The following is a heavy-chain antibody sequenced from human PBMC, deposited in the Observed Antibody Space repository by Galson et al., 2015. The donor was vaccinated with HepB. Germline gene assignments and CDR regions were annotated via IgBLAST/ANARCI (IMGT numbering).Heavy chain of an antibody. Sequence: SLRLSCAASGFTFSSYWMHWVRQAPGKGLVWVSRINSDGSSTSYADSVKGRFTISRDNATSTLYLQMNSLRAEDTAVYYCARVRGYSYGYGYWGQGTLVTVSS. CDR1: GFTFSSYW. J-gene: IGHJ4*02. CDR3: ARVRGYSYGYGY. CDR2: INSDGSST. V-gene: IGHV3-74*01. D-gene: IGHD5-18*01.